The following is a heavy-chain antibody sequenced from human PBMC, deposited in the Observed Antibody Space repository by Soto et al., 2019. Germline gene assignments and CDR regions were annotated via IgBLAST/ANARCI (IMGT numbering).Heavy chain of an antibody. Sequence: GGSLRLSCAASGFTFSNAWMSWVRQAPGKGLEWVGRIKSKTDGGTTDYAAPVKGRFTISRDDSKNTLYLQMNSLKTEDTAVYYCTIIRKQLVPNPIYYYYYYMDVWGKGTTVTVSS. D-gene: IGHD6-6*01. CDR2: IKSKTDGGTT. J-gene: IGHJ6*03. V-gene: IGHV3-15*01. CDR1: GFTFSNAW. CDR3: TIIRKQLVPNPIYYYYYYMDV.